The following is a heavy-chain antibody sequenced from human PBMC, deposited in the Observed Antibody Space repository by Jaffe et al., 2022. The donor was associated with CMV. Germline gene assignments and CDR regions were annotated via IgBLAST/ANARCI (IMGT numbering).Heavy chain of an antibody. Sequence: QVQLQQWGAGLLKPSETLSLTCAVYGGSFSGYYWSWIRQPPGKGLEWIGEINHSGSTNYNPSLKSRVTISVDTSKNQFSLKLSSVTAADTAVYYCARAPSYYYYYYMDVWGKGTTVTVSS. CDR2: INHSGST. CDR3: ARAPSYYYYYYMDV. V-gene: IGHV4-34*01. J-gene: IGHJ6*03. CDR1: GGSFSGYY.